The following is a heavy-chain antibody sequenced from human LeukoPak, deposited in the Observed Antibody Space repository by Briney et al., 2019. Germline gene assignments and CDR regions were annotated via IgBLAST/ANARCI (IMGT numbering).Heavy chain of an antibody. CDR2: MNPNSGNT. D-gene: IGHD3-10*01. CDR1: GYTFTSYD. CDR3: ARYYCGSGSHYNVAWFDP. V-gene: IGHV1-8*01. J-gene: IGHJ5*02. Sequence: ASVKVSCKASGYTFTSYDINWVRQATGQGLGWMGWMNPNSGNTGYAQKFQGRVTMTRNTSISTAYMELSSLRSEDTAVYYCARYYCGSGSHYNVAWFDPWGQGTLVTVSS.